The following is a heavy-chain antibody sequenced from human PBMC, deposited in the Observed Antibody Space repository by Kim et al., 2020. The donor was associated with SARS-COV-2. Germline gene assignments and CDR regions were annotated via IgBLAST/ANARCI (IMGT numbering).Heavy chain of an antibody. CDR3: ARGYCSGGSCLDYYYYYGMDG. CDR2: INAGNGNT. V-gene: IGHV1-3*01. D-gene: IGHD2-15*01. CDR1: GYTFTSYA. J-gene: IGHJ6*02. Sequence: ASVKVSCKASGYTFTSYAMHWVRQAPGQRLEWMGWINAGNGNTKYSQKFQGRVTITRDTSASTAYMELSSLRSEDTAVYYCARGYCSGGSCLDYYYYYGMDGWGQGTTVTVSS.